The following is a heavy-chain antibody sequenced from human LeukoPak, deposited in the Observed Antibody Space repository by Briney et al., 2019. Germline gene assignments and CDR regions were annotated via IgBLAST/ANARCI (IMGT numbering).Heavy chain of an antibody. CDR1: KFTFTNDW. D-gene: IGHD6-19*01. Sequence: GGFRRLSCAAAKFTFTNDWMSWVRQAAGRGLEWVANIKEDGSEKRYVGSVKGRFTISRDNAKNSLYLQMNSLRADDTAVYYCAREFNIAVAGIYTGFDIWGQGTMVTVSS. V-gene: IGHV3-7*03. CDR2: IKEDGSEK. J-gene: IGHJ3*02. CDR3: AREFNIAVAGIYTGFDI.